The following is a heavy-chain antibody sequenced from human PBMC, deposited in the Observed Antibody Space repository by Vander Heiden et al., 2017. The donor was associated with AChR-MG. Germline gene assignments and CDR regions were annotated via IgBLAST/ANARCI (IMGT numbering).Heavy chain of an antibody. CDR1: GGSISSGDYY. CDR2: IYYSGRT. J-gene: IGHJ4*02. V-gene: IGHV4-30-4*01. CDR3: AIDRDYGDSHFDY. D-gene: IGHD4-17*01. Sequence: QVQLQESGPGLVKPSQTLSLTCTVSGGSISSGDYYWSWIRQPPGKGLEWIGYIYYSGRTYYNPALKSRVTISVDTSKNQFSLKMRSVTAADTAVYYYAIDRDYGDSHFDYWGQGTLVTVSS.